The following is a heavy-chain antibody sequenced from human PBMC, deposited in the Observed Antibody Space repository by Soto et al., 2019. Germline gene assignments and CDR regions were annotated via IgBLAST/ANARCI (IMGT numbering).Heavy chain of an antibody. D-gene: IGHD6-6*01. CDR3: AREDAARIERWFDA. CDR2: IYSSGST. Sequence: QVQLQESGPRLVKPSQTLSLSCAVSGGSIISASYSWNWIRQSPVRGLEWIGHIYSSGSTYYNPSLKRRVSISVDTSNNQFSLKLTSVTAADTAVDCCAREDAARIERWFDAWGQGILVTVSS. J-gene: IGHJ5*02. V-gene: IGHV4-31*11. CDR1: GGSIISASYS.